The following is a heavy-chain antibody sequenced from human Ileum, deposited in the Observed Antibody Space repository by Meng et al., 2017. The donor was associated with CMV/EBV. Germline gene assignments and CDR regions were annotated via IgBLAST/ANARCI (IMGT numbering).Heavy chain of an antibody. J-gene: IGHJ4*02. CDR1: RGSTHSAH. CDR3: ARGPYSSSWSSFDY. Sequence: GSGTGAVKLSTDLPLPCSVSRGSTHSAHWAWSRPPAGKGLALIAGIYTRASTNYSPALKLRVTMSVDTSKSQFSLKLSSVTAAYTAVYYCARGPYSSSWSSFDYWLQGTLVTVSS. V-gene: IGHV4-4*07. CDR2: IYTRAST. D-gene: IGHD6-13*01.